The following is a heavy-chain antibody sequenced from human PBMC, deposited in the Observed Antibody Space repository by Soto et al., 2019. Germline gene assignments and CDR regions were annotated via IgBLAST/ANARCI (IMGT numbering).Heavy chain of an antibody. J-gene: IGHJ4*02. CDR2: ISYDGSNK. CDR1: GFTFSSYS. V-gene: IGHV3-30*03. Sequence: GGSLRLSCEAAGFTFSSYSRNWVRQAPGKGLEWVAVISYDGSNKYYADSVKGRFTISRDNSKDTVYVQMNSLRAEDTAVYYYARAGPFYDILTGYHLEYWGQGTLVTVSS. D-gene: IGHD3-9*01. CDR3: ARAGPFYDILTGYHLEY.